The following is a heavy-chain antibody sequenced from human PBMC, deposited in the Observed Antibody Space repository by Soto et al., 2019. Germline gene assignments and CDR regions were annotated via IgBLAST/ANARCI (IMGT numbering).Heavy chain of an antibody. D-gene: IGHD5-18*01. CDR3: AREGVDTAIVIDY. CDR2: IKLSGSS. Sequence: QVALQQGGAGLLEPSENLSLPCAVYGGSFSGYYWSWVRQPPGKGLEWIGEIKLSGSSNYNPSLKSRVTISVDTSKNQFSLKLSSVTAADTAVYYCAREGVDTAIVIDYWGQGTLVTVSS. J-gene: IGHJ4*02. V-gene: IGHV4-34*01. CDR1: GGSFSGYY.